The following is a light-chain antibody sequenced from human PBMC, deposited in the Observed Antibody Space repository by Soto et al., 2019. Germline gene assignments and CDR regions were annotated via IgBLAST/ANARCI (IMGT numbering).Light chain of an antibody. V-gene: IGKV3-20*01. J-gene: IGKJ1*01. Sequence: EIVLTQSPGSLSLSPGERATLSCRGSRSTSSSYLAWYQQKPGQAPRLLIYGASSRATGIPDRFSGSGSGTDFTLTISTLEPEDFAVYYCPQYGSSPRTFGRGTKVEIK. CDR2: GAS. CDR3: PQYGSSPRT. CDR1: RSTSSSY.